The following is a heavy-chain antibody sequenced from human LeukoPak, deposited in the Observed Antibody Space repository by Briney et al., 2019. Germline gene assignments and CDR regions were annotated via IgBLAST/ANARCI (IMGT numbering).Heavy chain of an antibody. CDR2: IYYSGST. CDR3: ARDRAVAYYDSSGYLGMDV. D-gene: IGHD3-22*01. J-gene: IGHJ6*02. Sequence: SETLSLTCTVSGGSISGSSYYWGWIRQPPGKGLEWIGSIYYSGSTNYNPSLKSRVTISVDTSKNQFSLKLSSVTAADTAVYYCARDRAVAYYDSSGYLGMDVWGQGTTVTVSS. CDR1: GGSISGSSYY. V-gene: IGHV4-39*07.